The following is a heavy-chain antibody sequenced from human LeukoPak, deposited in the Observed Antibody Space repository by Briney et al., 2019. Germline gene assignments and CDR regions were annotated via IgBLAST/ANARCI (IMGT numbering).Heavy chain of an antibody. Sequence: RASVKVSCKASGYTFTGYYMHWVRQAPGQGLEWMGWINPNSGGTNYAQKLQGRVTMTRDTSISTAYMELSRLRSDDTAVYYCARGPRAGMITFGGVIAYFDYWGQGTLVTVSS. CDR2: INPNSGGT. D-gene: IGHD3-16*02. J-gene: IGHJ4*02. CDR1: GYTFTGYY. CDR3: ARGPRAGMITFGGVIAYFDY. V-gene: IGHV1-2*02.